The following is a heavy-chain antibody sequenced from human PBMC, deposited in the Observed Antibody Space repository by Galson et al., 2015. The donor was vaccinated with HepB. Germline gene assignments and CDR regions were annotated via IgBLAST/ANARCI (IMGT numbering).Heavy chain of an antibody. CDR1: GYTFTSYG. J-gene: IGHJ6*02. CDR3: ARVQRPSSGGSQQPGYYYGMDV. V-gene: IGHV1-18*01. D-gene: IGHD2-15*01. CDR2: ISAYNGNT. Sequence: SVKVSCKASGYTFTSYGISWVRQAPGQGLEWMGWISAYNGNTNYAQKLQGRVTMTTDTSTSTAYMELRSLRSDDTAVYYCARVQRPSSGGSQQPGYYYGMDVWGQGTTVTVSS.